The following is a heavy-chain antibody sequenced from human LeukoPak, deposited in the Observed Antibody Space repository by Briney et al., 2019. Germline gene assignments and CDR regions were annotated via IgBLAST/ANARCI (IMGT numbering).Heavy chain of an antibody. D-gene: IGHD5-18*01. Sequence: GGSLRLSCAASGFTFTNYWMTWVRPAPGKGLEWVANIKQDGSEKSYVDSVKGRFTVSRDNAKNTLYLQMNSLRAEDTAVYYCARSKMQLWLQGFDYWGQGALVTVSS. CDR2: IKQDGSEK. CDR1: GFTFTNYW. J-gene: IGHJ4*02. CDR3: ARSKMQLWLQGFDY. V-gene: IGHV3-7*01.